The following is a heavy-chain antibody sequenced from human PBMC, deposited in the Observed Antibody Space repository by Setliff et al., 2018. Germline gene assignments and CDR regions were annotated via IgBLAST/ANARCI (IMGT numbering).Heavy chain of an antibody. V-gene: IGHV4-39*01. CDR3: ARRQYYDSSGYYYEPPLPFDY. CDR2: IYYSGST. CDR1: GGSISSNTYY. D-gene: IGHD3-22*01. Sequence: PSETLSLTCTVSGGSISSNTYYGGWIRQPPGKGLEWIGSIYYSGSTYYNPSLKSRVPISVDTSKNQLSLKLSSVTGADTAVYYCARRQYYDSSGYYYEPPLPFDYWGQGTLVTVSS. J-gene: IGHJ4*02.